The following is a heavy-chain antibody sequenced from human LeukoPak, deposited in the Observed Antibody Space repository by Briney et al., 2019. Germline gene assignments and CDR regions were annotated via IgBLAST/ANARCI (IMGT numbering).Heavy chain of an antibody. CDR2: IYSSGST. V-gene: IGHV4-61*02. CDR1: GTSFGDGSHY. D-gene: IGHD3-10*01. CDR3: ARGQFADFFYYMDV. J-gene: IGHJ6*03. Sequence: SQSLSLTCTVSGTSFGDGSHYWSWIRQPAGKGLEWVGRIYSSGSTAYNPSLTSRLTISLDTSKNQFSLRLTSVTAADTALYYCARGQFADFFYYMDVWGKGTTVTVSS.